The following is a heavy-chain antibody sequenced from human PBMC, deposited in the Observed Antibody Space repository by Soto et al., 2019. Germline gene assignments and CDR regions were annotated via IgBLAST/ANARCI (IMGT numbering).Heavy chain of an antibody. J-gene: IGHJ4*02. D-gene: IGHD3-16*01. CDR1: GGSISSYY. V-gene: IGHV4-59*01. CDR3: ARDPPHGGYYFGY. Sequence: SEPLSLTCTVSGGSISSYYWSWIRQPPGTGLGWIGYIYYSGSTNYNQSLKSRVTMSVYTSKNQFSLKLSSVTAGDTGGYYYARDPPHGGYYFGYWGRGTLVT. CDR2: IYYSGST.